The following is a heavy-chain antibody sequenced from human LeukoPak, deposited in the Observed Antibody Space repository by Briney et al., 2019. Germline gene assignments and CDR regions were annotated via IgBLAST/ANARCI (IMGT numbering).Heavy chain of an antibody. V-gene: IGHV1-2*02. CDR2: INPNSGGT. CDR3: ARGRMGSSWYWFDP. D-gene: IGHD6-13*01. J-gene: IGHJ5*02. CDR1: GYTFTGYY. Sequence: ASVKVSCKASGYTFTGYYMHWVRQAPGQGLEWMGWINPNSGGTNYAQKFQGRVTMTRDTSISTAYMELSRLRSDDTAVYYCARGRMGSSWYWFDPWGQGTLVTVSS.